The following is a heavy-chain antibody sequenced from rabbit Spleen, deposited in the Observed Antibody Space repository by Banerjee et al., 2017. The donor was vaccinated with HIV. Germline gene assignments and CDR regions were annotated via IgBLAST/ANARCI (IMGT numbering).Heavy chain of an antibody. D-gene: IGHD8-1*01. Sequence: QSLEESGGGLVKPGGTLTLTCTASGVSFSISSYMCWVSQAPGKGLEWIACIDSGSSGFTYFATWAKGRFTISKTSSTTVTLQMTRLTAADTATYFCARDSGTSFSSYGMDLWGQGTLVTVS. J-gene: IGHJ6*01. V-gene: IGHV1S40*01. CDR2: IDSGSSGFT. CDR1: GVSFSISSY. CDR3: ARDSGTSFSSYGMDL.